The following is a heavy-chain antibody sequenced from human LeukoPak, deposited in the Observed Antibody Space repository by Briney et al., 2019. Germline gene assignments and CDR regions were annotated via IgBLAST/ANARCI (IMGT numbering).Heavy chain of an antibody. CDR1: GISFNNYW. J-gene: IGHJ4*02. CDR2: VNSDGSST. CDR3: ATGLGHYYDY. V-gene: IGHV3-74*01. D-gene: IGHD3-22*01. Sequence: GGTLRLSCAASGISFNNYWMHWVRQAPGKGLVWVSRVNSDGSSTVYADSVKGRFTISRHNARTTVYLQMSSLRLDDTATYYCATGLGHYYDYWGEGSLVSVSS.